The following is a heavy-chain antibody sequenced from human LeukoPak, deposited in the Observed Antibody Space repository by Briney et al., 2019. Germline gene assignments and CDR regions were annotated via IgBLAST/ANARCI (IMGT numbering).Heavy chain of an antibody. D-gene: IGHD3-10*01. CDR3: ARGLPGLDV. V-gene: IGHV4-34*01. CDR1: GGSFSGYY. J-gene: IGHJ6*02. Sequence: TSETLSLTCAVYGGSFSGYYWSWIRQPPGKGLEWIGEINHSGSTNYNPSLKSRVTISVDTSKNQFSLKLSSVTAADTAVYYCARGLPGLDVWGQGTTVTVSS. CDR2: INHSGST.